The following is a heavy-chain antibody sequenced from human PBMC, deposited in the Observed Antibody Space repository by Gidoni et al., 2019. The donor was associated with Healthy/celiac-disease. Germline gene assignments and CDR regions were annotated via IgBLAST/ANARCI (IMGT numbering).Heavy chain of an antibody. CDR3: AREGLPGGAFDF. V-gene: IGHV3-11*01. J-gene: IGHJ3*01. D-gene: IGHD3-10*01. Sequence: QVLLVESEGGVVKPGGSLRPSCTACCFIFSDFYMSWVRQATGKGLEWVSYITSSSSTIYYADSVKGRFTISRDNAKNSLYLQMNSLRAEDTAVYYCAREGLPGGAFDFWGQGTMVTVSS. CDR1: CFIFSDFY. CDR2: ITSSSSTI.